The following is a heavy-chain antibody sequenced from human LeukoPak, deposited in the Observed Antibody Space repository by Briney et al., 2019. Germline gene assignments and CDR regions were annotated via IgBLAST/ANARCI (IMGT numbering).Heavy chain of an antibody. J-gene: IGHJ1*01. CDR3: ARLLQGVAGTWGY. CDR2: IYPCDSDT. Sequence: GESLKIFCKAAGDSFTTYWIVWVRRMAGKGVEWMGMIYPCDSDTRYSPSFQGQITISVDKSISIAYLQWSSLKASHTAMYYCARLLQGVAGTWGYWGQGTLVTV. V-gene: IGHV5-51*01. CDR1: GDSFTTYW. D-gene: IGHD6-19*01.